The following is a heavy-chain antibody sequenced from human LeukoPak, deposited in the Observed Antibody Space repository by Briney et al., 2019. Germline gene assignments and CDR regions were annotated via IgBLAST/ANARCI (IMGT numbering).Heavy chain of an antibody. V-gene: IGHV3-48*03. CDR2: ISSSGSTI. CDR1: GFTFSSYE. J-gene: IGHJ5*02. CDR3: ARDLRDGYNWWFDP. D-gene: IGHD5-24*01. Sequence: PGGSLRLSCAASGFTFSSYEMNWVRQAPGKELEWVSYISSSGSTIYYADSVKGRFTISRDNAKNSLYLQMNSLRAEDTAVYYCARDLRDGYNWWFDPWGQGTLVTVSS.